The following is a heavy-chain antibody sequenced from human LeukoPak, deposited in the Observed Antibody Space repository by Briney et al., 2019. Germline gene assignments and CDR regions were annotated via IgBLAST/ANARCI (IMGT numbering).Heavy chain of an antibody. CDR3: ARHSYCSGGSCHWGDYYYYMDV. J-gene: IGHJ6*03. Sequence: PSETLSLTCTVSGGSISSSSYYWGWIRQPPGKGLEWIGSIYYSGSTYYNPSLKSRVTISVDTSKNQFSLKLSSVTAADTAMYYCARHSYCSGGSCHWGDYYYYMDVWGKGTTVTVSS. V-gene: IGHV4-39*07. CDR1: GGSISSSSYY. D-gene: IGHD2-15*01. CDR2: IYYSGST.